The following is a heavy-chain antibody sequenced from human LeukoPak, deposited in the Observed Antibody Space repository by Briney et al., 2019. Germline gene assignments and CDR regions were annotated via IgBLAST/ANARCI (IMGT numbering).Heavy chain of an antibody. J-gene: IGHJ5*02. CDR1: GGSISSSSYY. D-gene: IGHD3-3*01. CDR2: IYYSGST. Sequence: PSETLSLTCTVSGGSISSSSYYWGWIRQPPGKGLEWIGSIYYSGSTNYNPSLKSRVTISVDTSKNQFSLKLSSVTAADTAVYYCAGGFTIFGTFDPWGQGTLVTVSS. V-gene: IGHV4-39*07. CDR3: AGGFTIFGTFDP.